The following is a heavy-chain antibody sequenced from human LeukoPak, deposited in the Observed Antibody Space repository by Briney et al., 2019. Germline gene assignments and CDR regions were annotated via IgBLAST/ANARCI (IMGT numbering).Heavy chain of an antibody. V-gene: IGHV4-59*01. CDR1: GFTFNSYA. CDR3: ARGASPTLGY. CDR2: IYYSGST. Sequence: GSLRLSCTTSGFTFNSYAMSWIRQPPGKGLEWIGYIYYSGSTNYNPSLKSRVTISVDTSKNQFSLKLSSVTAADTAVYYCARGASPTLGYWGQGTLVTVSS. J-gene: IGHJ4*02.